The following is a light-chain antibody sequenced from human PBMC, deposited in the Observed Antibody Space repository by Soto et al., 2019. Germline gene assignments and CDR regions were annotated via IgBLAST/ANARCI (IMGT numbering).Light chain of an antibody. J-gene: IGKJ1*01. CDR2: GAS. CDR3: QQYNNWRT. CDR1: QSVSSN. V-gene: IGKV3-15*01. Sequence: EIVMTQSPATLSVSPGERATLSCRASQSVSSNLAWYQQKPGQAPRLLIYGASLRATGIPARFSGSGSGTEFTLTISSLQSEDFSVYYCQQYNNWRTFGQGTKVEIK.